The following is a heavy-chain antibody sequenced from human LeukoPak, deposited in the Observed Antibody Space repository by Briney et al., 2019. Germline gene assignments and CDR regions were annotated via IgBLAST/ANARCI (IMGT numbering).Heavy chain of an antibody. J-gene: IGHJ3*02. CDR3: AKDSGSNTFDI. CDR1: GFTFSTHG. Sequence: GGSLRLSCEASGFTFSTHGMHWVRQAPGKGLEWVAVISYSGSNKNCADSVKGRFAISRDNSRSTLYLQMNSLRAEDTAVYYCAKDSGSNTFDIWGQGTMVTVSS. V-gene: IGHV3-30*18. D-gene: IGHD3-10*01. CDR2: ISYSGSNK.